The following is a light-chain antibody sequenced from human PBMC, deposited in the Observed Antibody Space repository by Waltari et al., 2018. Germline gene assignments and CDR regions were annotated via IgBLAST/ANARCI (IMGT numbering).Light chain of an antibody. CDR2: GAS. CDR3: QQYNSWPPLT. J-gene: IGKJ4*01. CDR1: QSLSSSD. V-gene: IGKV3-15*01. Sequence: EIVMTQSPATLSVSPGERATLSCRASQSLSSSDLAWYQQKPGQAPRLLIYGASTRATGIPARFSGSGSGTEFTLTISSLQSEDFAVYYCQQYNSWPPLTFGGGTKVEIK.